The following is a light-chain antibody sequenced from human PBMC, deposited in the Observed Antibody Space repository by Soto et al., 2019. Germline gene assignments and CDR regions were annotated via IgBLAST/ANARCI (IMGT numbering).Light chain of an antibody. CDR2: ANN. J-gene: IGLJ1*01. CDR3: QSYDTNLREV. Sequence: QSVLTQPPSVSGAPGQRVTISCTGSSSNIGAGYDVHWYQQFPGTAPKLLIYANNNRPSGVPDRFSASKSGTSASLAITGLQADDEADYYCQSYDTNLREVFGNGTKLTVL. V-gene: IGLV1-40*01. CDR1: SSNIGAGYD.